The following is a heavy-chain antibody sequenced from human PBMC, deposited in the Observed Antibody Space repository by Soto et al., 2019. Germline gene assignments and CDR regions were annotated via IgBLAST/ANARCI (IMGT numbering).Heavy chain of an antibody. CDR1: GYAFSFG. CDR3: ATYYFGSGSYYRFDN. CDR2: ISASDGST. Sequence: ASVKVSCKASGYAFSFGFSWVRQAPGQGLEWMGWISASDGSTNSAQKFRGRISLTTDTSTNTAYLDLLSLASDDTAVYFCATYYFGSGSYYRFDNWGQGTLVTVSS. J-gene: IGHJ4*02. V-gene: IGHV1-18*01. D-gene: IGHD3-10*01.